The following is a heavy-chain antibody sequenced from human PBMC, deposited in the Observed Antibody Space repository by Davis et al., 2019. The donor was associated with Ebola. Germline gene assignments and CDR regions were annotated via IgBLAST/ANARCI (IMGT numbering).Heavy chain of an antibody. J-gene: IGHJ2*01. V-gene: IGHV3-23*01. Sequence: GESLKISCVASQFIFRDYAMTWVRQAPGKGLEWVSTITGGGDSTYYAGSVKGRSTISRDNSKNTVYLEMNSLRAEDTAVYYCARIYYDRSRVYFDFWGRGTLVTVSS. CDR3: ARIYYDRSRVYFDF. D-gene: IGHD3-22*01. CDR1: QFIFRDYA. CDR2: ITGGGDST.